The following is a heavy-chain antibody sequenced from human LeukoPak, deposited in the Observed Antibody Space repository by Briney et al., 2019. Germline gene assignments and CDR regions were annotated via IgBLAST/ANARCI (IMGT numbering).Heavy chain of an antibody. CDR3: AVDILTGDAFDI. CDR1: GFVFSTYE. CDR2: ISWDGGST. V-gene: IGHV3-43*02. Sequence: GGSLRLSCAASGFVFSTYEMDWVRQAPGKGLEWVSLISWDGGSTYYADSVKGRFTISRDNSKNSLYLQMNSLRTEDSALYYCAVDILTGDAFDIWGQGTMVTVSS. D-gene: IGHD3-9*01. J-gene: IGHJ3*02.